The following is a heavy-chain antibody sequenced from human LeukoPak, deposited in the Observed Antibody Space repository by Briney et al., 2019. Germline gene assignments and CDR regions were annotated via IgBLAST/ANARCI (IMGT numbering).Heavy chain of an antibody. CDR1: GLTFGNYG. CDR2: IGGSGSTT. J-gene: IGHJ4*02. V-gene: IGHV3-23*01. D-gene: IGHD3-10*01. Sequence: GVSHRLFCVASGLTFGNYGMNWVRHSPGKGLEWLSSIGGSGSTTYYADSVRGRFTISIDNSKNSMYLQMSSLRDEDTAIYYCAEVESSYCRIWGQGTLVTVSS. CDR3: AEVESSYCRI.